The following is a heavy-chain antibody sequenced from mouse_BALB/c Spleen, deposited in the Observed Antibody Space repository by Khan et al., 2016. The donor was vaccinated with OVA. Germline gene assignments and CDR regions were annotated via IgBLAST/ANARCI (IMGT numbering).Heavy chain of an antibody. CDR2: INTHSGVP. CDR1: GYTFTTAG. Sequence: QIQLVQSGPELKKPGETVRISCKASGYTFTTAGMQWVQKMPGKGLKWIGWINTHSGVPKYAEDFKGRFAFSLETSASTVYLQITNLKNEDTATYFFARGGAAFYRNDGGAMDYGGQGTSVTVSA. V-gene: IGHV9-4*02. D-gene: IGHD2-14*01. J-gene: IGHJ4*01. CDR3: ARGGAAFYRNDGGAMDY.